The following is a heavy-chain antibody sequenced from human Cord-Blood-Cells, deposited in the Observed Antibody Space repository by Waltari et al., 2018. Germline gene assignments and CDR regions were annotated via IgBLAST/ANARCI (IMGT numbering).Heavy chain of an antibody. CDR1: GGTFSSYA. V-gene: IGHV1-69*01. J-gene: IGHJ5*02. Sequence: QVQLVQSGAEVKKPGSSVKVSCKASGGTFSSYAISWVRQAPGQGLEWRGGIIPIFGTANDGQNLQGRVTITADESTSTAYMELSSLRSEDTAVYYCARGALYYDFWSGYLNWFDPWGQGTLVTVSS. CDR2: IIPIFGTA. CDR3: ARGALYYDFWSGYLNWFDP. D-gene: IGHD3-3*01.